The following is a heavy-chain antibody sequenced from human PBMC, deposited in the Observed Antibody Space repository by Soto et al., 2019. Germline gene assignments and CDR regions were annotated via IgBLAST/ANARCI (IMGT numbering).Heavy chain of an antibody. CDR3: ANDDDIGSGYHEGGDV. Sequence: WSLRLSCTAPGFPFSSYGMHWVRQAPGKGLEWVAVISYDGSNKYYADSVKGRFTISRDNSKNTLYLQMNSLRAEDTAVYYCANDDDIGSGYHEGGDVWGQGTSVTVYS. V-gene: IGHV3-30*18. D-gene: IGHD3-3*01. CDR1: GFPFSSYG. CDR2: ISYDGSNK. J-gene: IGHJ6*02.